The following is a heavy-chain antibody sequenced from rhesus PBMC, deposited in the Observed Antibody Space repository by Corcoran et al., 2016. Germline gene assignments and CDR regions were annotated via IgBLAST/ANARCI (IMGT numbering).Heavy chain of an antibody. J-gene: IGHJ6*01. V-gene: IGHV4-147*01. CDR1: GGSISSNY. Sequence: QVQLQESGPGLVKPSENLSLTSVVSGGSISSNYLNWTRQPPGKELEWIGRIYGGSGSTSYNPSLPSRVTISTDTSKNQFSLKLSSVTAADTAMYYCASAYGLDSWGQGVVVTVSS. CDR3: ASAYGLDS. CDR2: IYGGSGST.